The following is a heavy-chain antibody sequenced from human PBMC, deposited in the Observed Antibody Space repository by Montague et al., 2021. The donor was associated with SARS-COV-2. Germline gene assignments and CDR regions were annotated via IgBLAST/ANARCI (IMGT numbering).Heavy chain of an antibody. J-gene: IGHJ6*02. CDR2: MYYSGST. CDR1: GGSISSSNYY. D-gene: IGHD3-10*01. Sequence: SETLSLTCTVSGGSISSSNYYWGWIRQPPGKGLEWIGNMYYSGSTYYNPSLKSRVTISIDTSKNQFSLKLSSVTAADTAVYYCARDDIVLQGVTKGMDVWGQRTTVTVPS. CDR3: ARDDIVLQGVTKGMDV. V-gene: IGHV4-39*07.